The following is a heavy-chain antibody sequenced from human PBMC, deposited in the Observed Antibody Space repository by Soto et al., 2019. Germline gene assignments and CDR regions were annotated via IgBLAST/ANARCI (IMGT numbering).Heavy chain of an antibody. Sequence: SETLSLTCAVYGGSFSGYYWSWIRQPPGKGLEWIGEINHSGSTNYNPSLKSRVTISVDTSKNQFSLKLSSVTAADTAVYYCARGLKRRNSGWYDYWGQGTLVTVSS. CDR3: ARGLKRRNSGWYDY. CDR2: INHSGST. D-gene: IGHD6-19*01. CDR1: GGSFSGYY. J-gene: IGHJ4*02. V-gene: IGHV4-34*01.